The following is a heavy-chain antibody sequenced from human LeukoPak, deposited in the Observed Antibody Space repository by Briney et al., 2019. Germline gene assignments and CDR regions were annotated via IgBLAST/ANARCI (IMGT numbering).Heavy chain of an antibody. V-gene: IGHV5-10-1*01. Sequence: RGESLRISCEGSGYTFTKYWISWVRQMPGQGLEWMGWIDPRDSNALYSPSSQGHVTMSVDKSSNTAYLQWRSLEASDSAMYYCARQGSVYCSGGSCYSNWYFDLWGRGTLVTVSS. J-gene: IGHJ2*01. D-gene: IGHD2-15*01. CDR2: IDPRDSNA. CDR1: GYTFTKYW. CDR3: ARQGSVYCSGGSCYSNWYFDL.